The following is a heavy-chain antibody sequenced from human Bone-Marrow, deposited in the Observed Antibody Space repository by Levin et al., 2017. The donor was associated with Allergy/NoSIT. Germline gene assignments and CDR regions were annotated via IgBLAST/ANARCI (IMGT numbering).Heavy chain of an antibody. CDR1: GGSVSSGSYY. Sequence: SQTLSLTCTVSGGSVSSGSYYWSWIRQPPGKGLEWIGYIYYSGSTNYNPSLKSRVTISVDTSKNQFSLKLSSVTAADTAVYYCASHITMIEGDAFDIWGQGTMVTVSS. J-gene: IGHJ3*02. V-gene: IGHV4-61*01. D-gene: IGHD3-22*01. CDR2: IYYSGST. CDR3: ASHITMIEGDAFDI.